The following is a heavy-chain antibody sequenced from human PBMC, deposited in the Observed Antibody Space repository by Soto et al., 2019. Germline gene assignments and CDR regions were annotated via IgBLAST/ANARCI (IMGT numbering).Heavy chain of an antibody. CDR3: ASTYCSGGSCYSIYYYYMDV. V-gene: IGHV3-21*01. J-gene: IGHJ6*03. D-gene: IGHD2-15*01. Sequence: GGSLRLSCAASGFTFSSYSMNWVRQAPGKGLEWVSSISSSSSYIYYADSVKGRFTISRDNAKNSLYLQMNSLRAEDTAVYYCASTYCSGGSCYSIYYYYMDVWGKGTTVTVSS. CDR1: GFTFSSYS. CDR2: ISSSSSYI.